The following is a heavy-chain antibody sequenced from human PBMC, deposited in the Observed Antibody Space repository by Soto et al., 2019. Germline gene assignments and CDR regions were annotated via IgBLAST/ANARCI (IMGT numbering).Heavy chain of an antibody. CDR3: AREGWEPNYYYYGMDV. V-gene: IGHV3-48*02. J-gene: IGHJ6*02. Sequence: AGGSLRLSCAASGFTFSSYSMNWVRQAPGKGLEWVSYISSSSSTIYYADSVKGRFTISRDNAKNSLYLQMNSLRDEDTAVYYCAREGWEPNYYYYGMDVWGQGTTVTVSS. CDR2: ISSSSSTI. D-gene: IGHD1-26*01. CDR1: GFTFSSYS.